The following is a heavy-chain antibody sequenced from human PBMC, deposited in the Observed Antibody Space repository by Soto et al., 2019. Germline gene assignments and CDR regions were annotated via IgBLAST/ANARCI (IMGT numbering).Heavy chain of an antibody. J-gene: IGHJ5*02. CDR1: GGSISSGGYY. CDR3: AREAAAGTPWFDP. V-gene: IGHV4-31*03. D-gene: IGHD6-13*01. Sequence: SETLSLTCTVSGGSISSGGYYWSWIRQHPGKGLEWIGYIYYSGSTYYNPSLKSRVTISVDTSKNQFSLKLSSVTAADTAVYYCAREAAAGTPWFDPWGQGTLVTVSS. CDR2: IYYSGST.